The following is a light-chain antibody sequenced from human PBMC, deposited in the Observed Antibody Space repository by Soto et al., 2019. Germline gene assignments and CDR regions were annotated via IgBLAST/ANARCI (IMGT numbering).Light chain of an antibody. CDR1: SSDVGGYNY. J-gene: IGLJ1*01. CDR3: SSYTNSNTLV. V-gene: IGLV2-14*01. CDR2: DVS. Sequence: QSALTQPTSVSGSPGQSITISCTGTSSDVGGYNYVSWYQQYPGKAPKLMIYDVSNRPSGVSDRFSGSKSGNTASLTISGLQAEDEADYYCSSYTNSNTLVFGTGTKLTVL.